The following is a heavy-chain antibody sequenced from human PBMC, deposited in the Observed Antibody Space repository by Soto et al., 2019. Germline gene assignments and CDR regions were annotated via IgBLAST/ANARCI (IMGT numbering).Heavy chain of an antibody. V-gene: IGHV5-51*01. D-gene: IGHD3-9*01. Sequence: GESLKISCKGSGYSFTSYWIGWVRQMPGKGLEWMGIIYPGDSDTRYSPSFQGQVTISADKSISTAYLQWSSLKASDTAMYYCASLDYYDILTAYRGIDIWGQGTMVTLSS. J-gene: IGHJ3*02. CDR3: ASLDYYDILTAYRGIDI. CDR2: IYPGDSDT. CDR1: GYSFTSYW.